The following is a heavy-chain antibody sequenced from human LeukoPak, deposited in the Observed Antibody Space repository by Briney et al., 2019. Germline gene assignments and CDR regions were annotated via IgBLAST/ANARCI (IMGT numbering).Heavy chain of an antibody. V-gene: IGHV3-53*01. J-gene: IGHJ4*02. CDR2: IYSGGST. CDR1: GFTVSSNY. D-gene: IGHD3-22*01. Sequence: GGSLRFSCAASGFTVSSNYMSWVRQAPGKGLEWVSVIYSGGSTYYADSVKGRFTISRDNSKNTLYLQMNSLRAEDTAVYYCARGAGYYDSSGYYYQYYFDYWGQGTLVTVSS. CDR3: ARGAGYYDSSGYYYQYYFDY.